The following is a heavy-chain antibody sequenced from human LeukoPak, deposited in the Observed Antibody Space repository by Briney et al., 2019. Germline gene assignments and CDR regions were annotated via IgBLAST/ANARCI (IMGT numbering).Heavy chain of an antibody. CDR1: GYSFTSYW. V-gene: IGHV5-51*01. CDR3: ARHNPYTSSWKYYFDY. D-gene: IGHD6-13*01. CDR2: IYPGDSDT. Sequence: GESLKISCKGSGYSFTSYWIGWVRQMPGKGLEWMGIIYPGDSDTRYSPSFQGQVTISADKSISTAYLQWSSLKASDTAMYYCARHNPYTSSWKYYFDYWGQGTLVTVSS. J-gene: IGHJ4*02.